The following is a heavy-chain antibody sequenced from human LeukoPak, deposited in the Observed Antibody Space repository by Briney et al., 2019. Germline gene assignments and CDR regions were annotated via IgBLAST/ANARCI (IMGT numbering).Heavy chain of an antibody. V-gene: IGHV1-8*03. CDR3: ARDSGTIVNEQSRGYYYYMDV. CDR1: GYTFTSYD. Sequence: SVKVSCKASGYTFTSYDINWVRQATGQGLEWMGWMNPNSGNTGYAQKFQGRVTITRNTSISTAYMELSSLRSEDSAVYYCARDSGTIVNEQSRGYYYYMDVWGKGTTVTVSS. D-gene: IGHD3-10*01. J-gene: IGHJ6*03. CDR2: MNPNSGNT.